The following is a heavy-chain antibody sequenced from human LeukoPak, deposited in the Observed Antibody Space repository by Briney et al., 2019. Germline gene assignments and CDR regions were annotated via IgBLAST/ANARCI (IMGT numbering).Heavy chain of an antibody. J-gene: IGHJ4*02. D-gene: IGHD2-2*01. CDR1: GFSFSSYA. CDR3: AKDIPARVGYCSSTSRHAAGDY. CDR2: ISGSGGST. V-gene: IGHV3-23*01. Sequence: GGSLRLSCAASGFSFSSYAMSWVRQAPGKGLEWVSAISGSGGSTYYADSVKGRFTISRDNSKNTLYLQMNSLRAEDTAVYYCAKDIPARVGYCSSTSRHAAGDYWGQGTLVTVSS.